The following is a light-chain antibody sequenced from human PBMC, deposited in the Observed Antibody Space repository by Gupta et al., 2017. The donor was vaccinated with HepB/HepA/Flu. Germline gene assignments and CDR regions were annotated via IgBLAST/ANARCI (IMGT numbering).Light chain of an antibody. CDR3: SSDTSSKIRL. J-gene: IGLJ2*01. CDR1: SSDIGAYYY. CDR2: DVN. Sequence: SALAQPASVSGSPGPSITIPCTGTSSDIGAYYYVSWYQQHPGTGHKLIIYDVNSRPSGVAARFSGSKSGNTASLTISGLKEEDEADYYCSSDTSSKIRLFGGGTKLTVL. V-gene: IGLV2-14*03.